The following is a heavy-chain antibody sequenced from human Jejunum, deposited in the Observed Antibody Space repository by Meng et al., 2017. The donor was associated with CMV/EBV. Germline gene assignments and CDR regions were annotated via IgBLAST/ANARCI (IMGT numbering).Heavy chain of an antibody. CDR2: VRNNASVE. J-gene: IGHJ4*02. CDR1: GFTFNIYG. D-gene: IGHD6-13*01. CDR3: ARGGAAAGSES. Sequence: QVQLVESGGGVVQPGGCLRFYCAASGFTFNIYGMHWVRQAPGKGLEWVAFVRNNASVEKYADSVKGRFTISRDNFKNTLSLQMNSLRADDTAVYYCARGGAAAGSESWGQGTLVTVSS. V-gene: IGHV3-30*02.